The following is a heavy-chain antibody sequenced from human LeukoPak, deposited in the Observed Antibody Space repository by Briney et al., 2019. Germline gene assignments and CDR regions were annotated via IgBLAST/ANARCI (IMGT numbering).Heavy chain of an antibody. CDR3: ARVPGYSSSSPFDY. J-gene: IGHJ4*02. CDR2: IYYSGST. CDR1: GGAISSYY. Sequence: SETLSLTCTVSGGAISSYYWSWIRQPPGKGLEWIGYIYYSGSTNYNPSLKSRVTISVDTSKNQFSLKLSSVTAADTAVYYCARVPGYSSSSPFDYWGQGTLVTVSS. V-gene: IGHV4-59*01. D-gene: IGHD6-13*01.